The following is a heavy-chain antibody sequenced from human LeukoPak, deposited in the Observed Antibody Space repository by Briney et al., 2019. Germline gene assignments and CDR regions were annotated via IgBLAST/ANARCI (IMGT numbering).Heavy chain of an antibody. CDR3: ARALNPLTGTYYFDY. J-gene: IGHJ4*02. CDR2: IYISGST. CDR1: GGSIGSHY. V-gene: IGHV4-4*07. D-gene: IGHD4/OR15-4a*01. Sequence: SETLSLTCSVSGGSIGSHYWTWIRQPAGKGLEWIGRIYISGSTNYSPSLKSRVTMSVDTSKNQFSLNLISVTAADTAVYYCARALNPLTGTYYFDYWGQGTLVTVSS.